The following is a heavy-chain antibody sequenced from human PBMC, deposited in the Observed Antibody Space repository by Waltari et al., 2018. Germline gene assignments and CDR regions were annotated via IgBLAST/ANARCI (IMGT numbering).Heavy chain of an antibody. CDR1: GGSISSYY. CDR2: IYTSGST. CDR3: ARDLDRLGMESAFDI. V-gene: IGHV4-4*07. J-gene: IGHJ3*02. Sequence: QVQLQESGPGLVKPSETLSLTCTVSGGSISSYYWSWIRQPAGKGLEWIGRIYTSGSTNYNPSLKSRVTMSVDTSKNQFSLKLSRLRSDDTAVNYCARDLDRLGMESAFDIWSQGTMVTVSS. D-gene: IGHD1-1*01.